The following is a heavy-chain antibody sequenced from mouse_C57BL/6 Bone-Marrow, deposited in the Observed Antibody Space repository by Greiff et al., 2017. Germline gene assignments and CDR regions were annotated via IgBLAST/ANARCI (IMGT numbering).Heavy chain of an antibody. D-gene: IGHD2-2*01. CDR3: AREGALWLRRDWYFDV. Sequence: QVQLQQSGAELVKPGASVKISCKASGYTFTDYYINWVKQRPGQGLEWIGKIGPGSGSTYYNEKFKGKATLTADKSSSTAYMQLSSLTSEDSAVYFCAREGALWLRRDWYFDVWGTGTTVTVSS. CDR1: GYTFTDYY. J-gene: IGHJ1*03. V-gene: IGHV1-77*01. CDR2: IGPGSGST.